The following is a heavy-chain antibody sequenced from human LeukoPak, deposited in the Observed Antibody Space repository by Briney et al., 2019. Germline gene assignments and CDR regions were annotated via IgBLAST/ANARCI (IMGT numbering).Heavy chain of an antibody. V-gene: IGHV4-59*01. Sequence: SETLSLTCTVSGGSISSYYWSWIRQPPGKGLEWIGYIYYSGSTNYNPSLKSRVTISVDTSKNQFSLKLSSVTAADTAVYYCARVEWLNWSDPWGQGTLVTVSS. CDR2: IYYSGST. CDR1: GGSISSYY. D-gene: IGHD5-12*01. CDR3: ARVEWLNWSDP. J-gene: IGHJ5*02.